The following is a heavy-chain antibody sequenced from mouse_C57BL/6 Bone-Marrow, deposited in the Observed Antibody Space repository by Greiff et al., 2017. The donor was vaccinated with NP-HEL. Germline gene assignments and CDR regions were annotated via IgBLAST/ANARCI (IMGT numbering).Heavy chain of an antibody. CDR1: GFNINDDY. Sequence: EVQLQQSGAELVRPGASVKLSCTASGFNINDDYMHWVKQRPEQGLEWIGWIDPENGDTEYASKFQGKATITADTSSNTAYLQLSSLTSGDTAVYYCTRDGAWFAYWGQGTLVTVSA. CDR2: IDPENGDT. CDR3: TRDGAWFAY. J-gene: IGHJ3*01. D-gene: IGHD2-13*01. V-gene: IGHV14-4*01.